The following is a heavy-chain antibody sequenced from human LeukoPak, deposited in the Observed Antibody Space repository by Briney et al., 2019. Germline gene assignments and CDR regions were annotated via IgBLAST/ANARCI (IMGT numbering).Heavy chain of an antibody. CDR3: AKAGGGGGNY. CDR2: ISGSGGST. CDR1: GFTFDDYG. D-gene: IGHD3-16*01. V-gene: IGHV3-23*01. J-gene: IGHJ4*02. Sequence: GGSLRLSCAASGFTFDDYGMSWVRQAPGKGLEWVSAISGSGGSTYYADSVKGRFTISRDNSKNTLYLQMNSLRAEDTAVYYCAKAGGGGGNYWGQGTLVTVSS.